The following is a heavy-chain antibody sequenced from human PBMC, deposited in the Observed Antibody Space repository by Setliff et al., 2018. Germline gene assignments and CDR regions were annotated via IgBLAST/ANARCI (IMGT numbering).Heavy chain of an antibody. D-gene: IGHD3-3*01. V-gene: IGHV1-8*03. CDR2: MNPNSGNT. CDR3: AISTIFGVVSQTPDALDI. CDR1: GYTFTSYD. J-gene: IGHJ3*02. Sequence: VASVKVSCKASGYTFTSYDINWVRQATGQGLEWMGWMNPNSGNTGYAQKFQRRVTITRNTSISTAYMELSSLRAEDTAVYYCAISTIFGVVSQTPDALDIWGQGTMVTVSS.